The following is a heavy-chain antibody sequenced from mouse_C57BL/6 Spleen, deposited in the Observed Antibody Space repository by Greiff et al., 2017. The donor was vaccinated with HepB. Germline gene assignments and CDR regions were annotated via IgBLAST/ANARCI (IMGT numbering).Heavy chain of an antibody. CDR1: GYTFTDYY. J-gene: IGHJ3*01. CDR2: INPYNGGT. CDR3: ARLDYYGKEDWFAY. D-gene: IGHD1-1*01. Sequence: VQLQQSGPVLVKPGASVKMSCKASGYTFTDYYMNWVKQSHGKSLEWIGVINPYNGGTSYNQKFKGKATLTVDKSSSTAYMELNSLTSEDSAVYYCARLDYYGKEDWFAYWGQGTLVTVSA. V-gene: IGHV1-19*01.